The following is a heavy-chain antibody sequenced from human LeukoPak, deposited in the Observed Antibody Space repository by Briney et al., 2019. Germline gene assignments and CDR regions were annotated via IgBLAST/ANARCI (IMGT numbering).Heavy chain of an antibody. J-gene: IGHJ4*02. CDR1: GGSISSSSYY. Sequence: SETLSLTCTVSGGSISSSSYYWGWIRQPPGKGLEWIGSIYYSGSTYYNPSLKSRVTISIDKSKNHFSLKLSSVTAADTAVYYCARAYSPSVWGQGTLVTVSS. V-gene: IGHV4-39*07. CDR2: IYYSGST. D-gene: IGHD5-18*01. CDR3: ARAYSPSV.